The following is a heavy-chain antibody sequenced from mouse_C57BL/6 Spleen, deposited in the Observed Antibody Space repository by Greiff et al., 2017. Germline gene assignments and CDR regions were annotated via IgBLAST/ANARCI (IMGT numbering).Heavy chain of an antibody. V-gene: IGHV5-4*01. Sequence: EVQLVESGGGLVKPGGSLKLSCAASGFTFSSYAMSWVRQTPEKRLEWVATISDGGSYTYYPDNVKGRFTISRDNAKNNLYLQMSHLKSEDTAMYYCARDLGRTGGYWGQGTTLTVSS. D-gene: IGHD4-1*01. CDR2: ISDGGSYT. J-gene: IGHJ2*01. CDR1: GFTFSSYA. CDR3: ARDLGRTGGY.